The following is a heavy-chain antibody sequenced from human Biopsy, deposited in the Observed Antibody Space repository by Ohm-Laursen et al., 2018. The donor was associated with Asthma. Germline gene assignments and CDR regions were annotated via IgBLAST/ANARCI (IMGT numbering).Heavy chain of an antibody. V-gene: IGHV1-3*04. CDR2: VNTGNGDT. CDR1: GYNFISFA. J-gene: IGHJ3*01. CDR3: ARTYYDFLTGQVKDVFGA. D-gene: IGHD3-9*01. Sequence: SVKVSCKASGYNFISFAIHWVRQAPGQRLEWMGWVNTGNGDTKYSQKFQGRVTITRDTPASTAYMELRSLRSEDTATYYCARTYYDFLTGQVKDVFGAWGQGTMVTVSS.